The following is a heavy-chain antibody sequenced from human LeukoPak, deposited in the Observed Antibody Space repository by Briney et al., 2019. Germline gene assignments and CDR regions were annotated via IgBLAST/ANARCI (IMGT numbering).Heavy chain of an antibody. CDR3: FAGYYHSSGSYFDY. CDR2: INYSGSNI. V-gene: IGHV3-48*04. D-gene: IGHD3-22*01. Sequence: GGSLRLSCAASGFTFSTYSMNWVRQAPGKGLEWISDINYSGSNIYYADSVKGRFTVSRDNAKNSLYLQMNSLRVDHTAVYYCFAGYYHSSGSYFDYWGQGTLVTVSS. CDR1: GFTFSTYS. J-gene: IGHJ4*02.